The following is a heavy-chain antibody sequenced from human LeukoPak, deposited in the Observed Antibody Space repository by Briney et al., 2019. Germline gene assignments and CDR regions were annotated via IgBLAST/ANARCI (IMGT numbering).Heavy chain of an antibody. V-gene: IGHV3-30*03. D-gene: IGHD5-12*01. CDR2: ISYDGSNK. Sequence: GGSLRLSCAASGFTFSSYGMHWVRQAPGKGLEWVAVISYDGSNKYYADSVKGRFTISRDNAKNTLYLQMNSLRAEDTAVYYCARDRGYTQDYWGQGTLVTVSS. J-gene: IGHJ4*02. CDR1: GFTFSSYG. CDR3: ARDRGYTQDY.